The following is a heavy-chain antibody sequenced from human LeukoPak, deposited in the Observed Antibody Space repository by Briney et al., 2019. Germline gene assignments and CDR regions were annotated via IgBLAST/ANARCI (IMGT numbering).Heavy chain of an antibody. Sequence: PGGSLRLSCAASGFTFNIYTMSWVRQAPGKGLEWVSAIVANGVTFYADSVKGRFTISRDNAKNTLYLQMNSLRAEDTAVYYCARDGGVLGKFDYWGQGTLVTVSS. CDR2: IVANGVT. V-gene: IGHV3-23*01. CDR3: ARDGGVLGKFDY. J-gene: IGHJ4*02. D-gene: IGHD3-3*01. CDR1: GFTFNIYT.